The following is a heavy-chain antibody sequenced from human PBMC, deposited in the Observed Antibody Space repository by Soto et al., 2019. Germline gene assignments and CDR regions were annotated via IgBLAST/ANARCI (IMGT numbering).Heavy chain of an antibody. Sequence: QVQLVESGGGVVQPGRSLRLSCAASGFTFSSYGMHWVRQAAGKGLEWVAVISYNGSNKYYADSVKGRFTISRDNSKNTLYLQMNSLRAEDTAVYYCAKVRTGGGSSPNLDYWGQGTLVTVSS. CDR2: ISYNGSNK. CDR3: AKVRTGGGSSPNLDY. J-gene: IGHJ4*02. D-gene: IGHD1-1*01. V-gene: IGHV3-30*18. CDR1: GFTFSSYG.